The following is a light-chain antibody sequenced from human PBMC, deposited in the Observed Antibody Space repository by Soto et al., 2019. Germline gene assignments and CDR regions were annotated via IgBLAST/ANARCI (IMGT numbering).Light chain of an antibody. CDR1: SSDVGGYNY. V-gene: IGLV2-14*01. Sequence: QSALTQPASVSGSPGQSITIACTGTSSDVGGYNYVSWYQQHPGKAPKLMIYDVSNRPSGVSNRFSGSQSVNTASLNISGLQAEDEADYYCSSYTSSSTDVFGTGTKLTVL. CDR3: SSYTSSSTDV. J-gene: IGLJ1*01. CDR2: DVS.